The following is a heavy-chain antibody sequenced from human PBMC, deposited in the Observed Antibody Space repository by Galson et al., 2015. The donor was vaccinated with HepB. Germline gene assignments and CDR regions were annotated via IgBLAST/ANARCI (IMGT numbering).Heavy chain of an antibody. J-gene: IGHJ3*02. V-gene: IGHV3-7*01. CDR1: GFIFSTYW. Sequence: SLRLSCAASGFIFSTYWMDWVRQAPGKGLEWVASINEDGSKKHYVDSVKGRFTISRDSAHNSLYLQMSSLRVEDTAICYCARGSSNSFDTWGQGTMVTVSA. CDR2: INEDGSKK. D-gene: IGHD2-8*01. CDR3: ARGSSNSFDT.